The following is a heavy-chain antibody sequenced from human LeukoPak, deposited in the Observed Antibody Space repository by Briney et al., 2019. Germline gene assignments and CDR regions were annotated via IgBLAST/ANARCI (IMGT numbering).Heavy chain of an antibody. CDR1: GFTFSRYT. CDR2: VLYDGSNK. Sequence: GGSLRLSCAASGFTFSRYTMRWVRQTPSKGLEWVAIVLYDGSNKYYPDSVKGRSTISRDNSKNTVSLQMNSLRAEDTAVHYCARDNYVGNLDYWGQGTLVTVSS. D-gene: IGHD4-23*01. V-gene: IGHV3-30*04. CDR3: ARDNYVGNLDY. J-gene: IGHJ4*02.